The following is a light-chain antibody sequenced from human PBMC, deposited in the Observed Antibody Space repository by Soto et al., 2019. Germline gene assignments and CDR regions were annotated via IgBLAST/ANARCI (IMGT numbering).Light chain of an antibody. V-gene: IGKV1-27*01. Sequence: DIQMTQSPSSLSASVGDRVPITCRASQVITNFLAWYQQKPGKVPRLLIYSASTLQSGVPSRFSGSGSGTDFTLTISSLQPEDVATYYCQKYNSAPLTFGGGTKVDIK. CDR1: QVITNF. J-gene: IGKJ4*01. CDR3: QKYNSAPLT. CDR2: SAS.